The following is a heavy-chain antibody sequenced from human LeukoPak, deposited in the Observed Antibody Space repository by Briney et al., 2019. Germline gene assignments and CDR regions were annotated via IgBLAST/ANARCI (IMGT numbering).Heavy chain of an antibody. CDR1: GGTFSSYA. J-gene: IGHJ4*02. Sequence: SVKVSCKASGGTFSSYAISWVRQAPGQGLEWMGGIIPIFGTANYAQKFQGRVTITADKSTSTAYMEMSSLRSEDTAVYSCAGGSYYFHFDYWGQGTLVTVSS. CDR2: IIPIFGTA. V-gene: IGHV1-69*06. CDR3: AGGSYYFHFDY. D-gene: IGHD3-10*01.